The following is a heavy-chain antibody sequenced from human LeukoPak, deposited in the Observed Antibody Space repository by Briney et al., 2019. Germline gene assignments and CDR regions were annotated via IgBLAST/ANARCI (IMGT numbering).Heavy chain of an antibody. CDR2: INPNSGGT. CDR3: AAFYCSSTSCYCYFDY. V-gene: IGHV1-2*02. CDR1: GYTFTGYY. J-gene: IGHJ4*02. Sequence: ASVTVSFKASGYTFTGYYMHWVRQAPGQGLEWMGWINPNSGGTNYAQKFQGRVTMTRDTSISTAYMELSRLRSDDTAVYYCAAFYCSSTSCYCYFDYWGQGTLVTVSS. D-gene: IGHD2-2*01.